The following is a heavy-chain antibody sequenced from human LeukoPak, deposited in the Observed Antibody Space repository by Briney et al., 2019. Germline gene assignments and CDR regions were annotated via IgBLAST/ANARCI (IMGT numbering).Heavy chain of an antibody. CDR2: IYYTGST. D-gene: IGHD6-19*01. CDR3: ARRPHGWGHAFDI. J-gene: IGHJ3*02. Sequence: PSETLSLTCTVSGGSISSFYWSWIRQPPGKGLEWIGYIYYTGSTNYNPSLKSRVTISQDTSKNQFSLKLSSVTAADTAVYYCARRPHGWGHAFDIWGQGTMVSVSS. CDR1: GGSISSFY. V-gene: IGHV4-59*08.